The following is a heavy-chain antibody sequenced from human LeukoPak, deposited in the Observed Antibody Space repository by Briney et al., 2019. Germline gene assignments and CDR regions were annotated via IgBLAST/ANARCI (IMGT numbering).Heavy chain of an antibody. CDR1: GFTFSNAW. CDR2: IKSKTDGGTT. D-gene: IGHD6-19*01. V-gene: IGHV3-15*01. CDR3: TTAGVAGRYYYYYYYMDV. J-gene: IGHJ6*03. Sequence: GGSLRLSCAASGFTFSNAWMSWVRQAPGKGLEWVGRIKSKTDGGTTDYAAPVKGRFTISRDDSKNTLYLQMNSLKTEDTAVYYCTTAGVAGRYYYYYYYMDVWGKGTTVTVSS.